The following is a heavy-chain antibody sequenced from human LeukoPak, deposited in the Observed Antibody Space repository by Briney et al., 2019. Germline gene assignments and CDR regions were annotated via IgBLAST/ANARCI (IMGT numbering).Heavy chain of an antibody. D-gene: IGHD1-7*01. Sequence: GGSLRLSCAASGFSFSNYGMHWVRQAPGKGLEWVAVISSDGSIDYYTDSVRGRLTVSRDNSKNTLYLQMNSLRVEDTAVYYCTREGLGTTFSAWFDPWGQGTLVTVSS. CDR1: GFSFSNYG. CDR3: TREGLGTTFSAWFDP. V-gene: IGHV3-30*03. J-gene: IGHJ5*02. CDR2: ISSDGSID.